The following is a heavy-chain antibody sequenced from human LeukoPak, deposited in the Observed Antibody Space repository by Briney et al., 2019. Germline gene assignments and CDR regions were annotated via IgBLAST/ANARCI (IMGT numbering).Heavy chain of an antibody. Sequence: GASVKVSCKASGYTVTSYDINWVRQATGQGLEWMGWMNPNSGNTGYAQKFQGRVTMTRNTSISTAYMELSSLRSEDTAVYYCARVRFSDFWSGYYTCMDVWGQGTTVTVSS. J-gene: IGHJ6*02. V-gene: IGHV1-8*01. CDR2: MNPNSGNT. CDR1: GYTVTSYD. CDR3: ARVRFSDFWSGYYTCMDV. D-gene: IGHD3-3*01.